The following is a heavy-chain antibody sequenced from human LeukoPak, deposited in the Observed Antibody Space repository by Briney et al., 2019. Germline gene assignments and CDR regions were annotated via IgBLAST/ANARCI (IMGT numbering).Heavy chain of an antibody. CDR3: ARDVAVAGTPEPYYYYGMDV. V-gene: IGHV1-18*01. CDR2: ISAYNGNT. J-gene: IGHJ6*02. CDR1: GYTFTSYG. D-gene: IGHD6-19*01. Sequence: ASVKVSCKASGYTFTSYGISWVRQAPGQGLEWMGWISAYNGNTNYAQKLQGRVTMTTDTSTSTAYMELRSLRSDDTAVYYCARDVAVAGTPEPYYYYGMDVWGQGTTVTVSS.